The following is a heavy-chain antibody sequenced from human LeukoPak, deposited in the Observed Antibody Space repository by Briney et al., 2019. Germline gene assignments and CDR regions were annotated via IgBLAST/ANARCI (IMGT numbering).Heavy chain of an antibody. CDR1: GYRFTSYW. J-gene: IGHJ4*02. V-gene: IGHV5-51*01. CDR2: IYPCDSDT. CDR3: ARRTTRYYYDSSGYEAPHFDY. D-gene: IGHD3-22*01. Sequence: GGSLKISCKGSGYRFTSYWIGWVRQMPGKGLEGMGLIYPCDSDTRYSTSFQGQVTISADKSISTAYLQGSSLKASDTAMYYCARRTTRYYYDSSGYEAPHFDYWGQGTLVTVSS.